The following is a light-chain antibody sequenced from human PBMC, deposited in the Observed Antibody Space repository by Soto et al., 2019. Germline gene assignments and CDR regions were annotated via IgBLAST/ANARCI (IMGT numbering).Light chain of an antibody. V-gene: IGKV3-20*01. Sequence: ETVLTQSPGTLSLSPGERATLFCRASQSVTSNYLAWYQQKPGQAPRLLIYGASSRATGIPDRFSGSGSGTDFTLTIRRLEPEDVAVYYCQQQGTSPPSLTFGQGTNVEIK. J-gene: IGKJ1*01. CDR3: QQQGTSPPSLT. CDR2: GAS. CDR1: QSVTSNY.